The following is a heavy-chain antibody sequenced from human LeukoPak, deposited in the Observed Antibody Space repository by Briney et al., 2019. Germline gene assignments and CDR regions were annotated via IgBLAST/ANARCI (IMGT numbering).Heavy chain of an antibody. CDR2: IKQDGGET. D-gene: IGHD6-6*01. J-gene: IGHJ4*02. V-gene: IGHV3-7*03. Sequence: GGSLGLSCAASGFTFSGYWMSWVRQAPGKGLEWVANIKQDGGETYFADSVKGRFIISRDNSKNSLYLQMNSLRAEDTAVYYCAKDIVGSSRDWGQGTLVTVSS. CDR1: GFTFSGYW. CDR3: AKDIVGSSRD.